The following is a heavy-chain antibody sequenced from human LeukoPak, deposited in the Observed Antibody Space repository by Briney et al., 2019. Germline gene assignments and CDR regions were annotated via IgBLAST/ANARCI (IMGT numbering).Heavy chain of an antibody. CDR3: ARGTWATLYYDYMDV. CDR2: INSDGSST. V-gene: IGHV3-74*01. J-gene: IGHJ6*03. D-gene: IGHD5-24*01. CDR1: GFTFSSYW. Sequence: GGSLRLSCAASGFTFSSYWMHWVRQAPGKGLVWVSRINSDGSSTSYADSVKGRFTISRDNAKNTLYLQMNSLRAEDTAVYYCARGTWATLYYDYMDVWGKGTTVTVSS.